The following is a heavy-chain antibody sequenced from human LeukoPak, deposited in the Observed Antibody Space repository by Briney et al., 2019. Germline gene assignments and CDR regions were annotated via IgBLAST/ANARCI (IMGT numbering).Heavy chain of an antibody. D-gene: IGHD3-22*01. Sequence: GGSLRLSCAASDFSVGDNYMTWVRQAPGKGLQWVSLMYSVGTTFYADSVKGRFTMSRDSSKNTLYLQMNSLRVEDTAIYYCAKGLPYESRAYYDRLFDEWGQGTLVTVSS. CDR3: AKGLPYESRAYYDRLFDE. CDR1: DFSVGDNY. J-gene: IGHJ4*02. CDR2: MYSVGTT. V-gene: IGHV3-66*01.